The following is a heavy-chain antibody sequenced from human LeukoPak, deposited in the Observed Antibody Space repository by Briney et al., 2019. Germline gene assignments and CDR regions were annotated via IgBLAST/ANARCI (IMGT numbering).Heavy chain of an antibody. CDR1: GFTFSSYA. D-gene: IGHD3-9*01. V-gene: IGHV3-64D*06. CDR3: VKDLTGTWSFDY. J-gene: IGHJ4*02. Sequence: GGSLRLSCAASGFTFSSYAMSRVRQAPGKGLEYVSSIGPNGASTLYADSVKGRFTISRDNSKNALYLQLTSLRLEDTALYYCVKDLTGTWSFDYWGQGTLVTVSS. CDR2: IGPNGAST.